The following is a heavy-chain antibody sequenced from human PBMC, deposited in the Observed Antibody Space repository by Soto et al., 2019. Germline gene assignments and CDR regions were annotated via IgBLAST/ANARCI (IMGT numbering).Heavy chain of an antibody. V-gene: IGHV3-74*01. Sequence: PGGSRSLSCAASGFTFNNFWMYWVRQTPEKGLVWVSGINSDGTTTIYADSVKGRFTISRDNAKNTLYLQMNSLTVEDTAIYYCVRDIRWGQGTTVTVS. CDR3: VRDIR. J-gene: IGHJ6*02. CDR2: INSDGTTT. CDR1: GFTFNNFW.